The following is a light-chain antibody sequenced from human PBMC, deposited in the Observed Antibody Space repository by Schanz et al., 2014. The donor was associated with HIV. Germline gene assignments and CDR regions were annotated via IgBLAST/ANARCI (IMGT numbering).Light chain of an antibody. CDR3: QQYFTTPLT. Sequence: DIVMTQSPDSLAVSLGERATINCRSSQSILYNSNNKNYLAWYQQKPGQPPNLLIYWASTRESGVPDRFSGGGSGTDFSLTISSLQAEDVAVYYCQQYFTTPLTCGGGTKVEI. V-gene: IGKV4-1*01. CDR1: QSILYNSNNKNY. CDR2: WAS. J-gene: IGKJ4*01.